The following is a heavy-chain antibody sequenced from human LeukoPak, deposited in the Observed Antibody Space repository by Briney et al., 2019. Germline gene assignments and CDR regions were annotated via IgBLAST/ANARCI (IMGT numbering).Heavy chain of an antibody. CDR2: MNPNSGNT. V-gene: IGHV1-8*01. CDR3: ALGSSSSLYYYYMDV. Sequence: ASVKVSCKASGYTFTSYDINWVRQATGQGLEWMGWMNPNSGNTGYAQKFQGRVTVTRNTSISTAYMELSSLRSEDTAVYYCALGSSSSLYYYYMDVWGKGTTVTVSS. CDR1: GYTFTSYD. D-gene: IGHD6-6*01. J-gene: IGHJ6*03.